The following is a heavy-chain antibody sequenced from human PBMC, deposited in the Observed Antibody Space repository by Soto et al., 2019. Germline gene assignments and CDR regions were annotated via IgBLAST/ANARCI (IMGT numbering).Heavy chain of an antibody. J-gene: IGHJ6*02. CDR1: GFTFSRYA. CDR3: ARDSYGVDV. V-gene: IGHV3-23*01. CDR2: IGGSGGGT. Sequence: EVQLLESGGGLVQPGGSLRLSCAASGFTFSRYAMSWVRQAPGKGLEWVSAIGGSGGGTSYADSVKGHFTISRDDSKNTLYLQMNSLRAEDTAVYYCARDSYGVDVWGQGTTVTVSS.